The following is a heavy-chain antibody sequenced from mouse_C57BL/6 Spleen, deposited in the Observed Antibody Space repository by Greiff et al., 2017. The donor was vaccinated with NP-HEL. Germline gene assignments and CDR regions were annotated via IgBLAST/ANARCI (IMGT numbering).Heavy chain of an antibody. D-gene: IGHD1-1*01. J-gene: IGHJ1*03. CDR2: INPSTGGT. CDR1: GYSFTGYY. V-gene: IGHV1-42*01. CDR3: ARPFTTVVDTGYFDV. Sequence: VQLKQSGPELVKPGASVKISCKASGYSFTGYYMNWVKQSPEKSLEWIGEINPSTGGTTYNQKFKAKATLTVDKSSSTAYMQLKSLTSEDSAVYYCARPFTTVVDTGYFDVWGTGTTVTVSS.